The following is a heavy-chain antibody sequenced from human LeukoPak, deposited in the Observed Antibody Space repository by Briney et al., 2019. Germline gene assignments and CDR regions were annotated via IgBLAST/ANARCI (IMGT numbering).Heavy chain of an antibody. CDR1: GGSFSGYY. CDR2: INHSGST. Sequence: SETLSLTCAVYGGSFSGYYWSWIRQPPGKGLEWIGEINHSGSTNYNPSLKSRVTISVDTSKNQFSLKLSSVTAADTAVYYCARAPNCSSTSCNYYYYGMDVWGQGTTVTVSS. J-gene: IGHJ6*02. CDR3: ARAPNCSSTSCNYYYYGMDV. D-gene: IGHD2-2*01. V-gene: IGHV4-34*01.